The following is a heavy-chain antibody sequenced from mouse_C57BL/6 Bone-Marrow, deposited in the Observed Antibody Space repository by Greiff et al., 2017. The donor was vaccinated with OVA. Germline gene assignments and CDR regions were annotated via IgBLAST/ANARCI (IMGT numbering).Heavy chain of an antibody. Sequence: VQLQQSGPELVKPGDSVKIYCKASGYTFTDYYMNWVKQSHGKSLEWIGDINPNNGGTSYNQKFKGKATLTVDKSSSTAYMELRSLTSEDSAVYYCASSYYGSSYKGYWGQGTTLTVSS. CDR3: ASSYYGSSYKGY. V-gene: IGHV1-26*01. CDR2: INPNNGGT. CDR1: GYTFTDYY. J-gene: IGHJ2*01. D-gene: IGHD1-1*01.